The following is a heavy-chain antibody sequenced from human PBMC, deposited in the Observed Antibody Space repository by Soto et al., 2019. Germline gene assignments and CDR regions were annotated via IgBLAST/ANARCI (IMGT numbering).Heavy chain of an antibody. Sequence: SETLSLTCAVSGGSISSGGYSWSWIRQPPGKGLEWIGYIYHSGSTYYNPSLKSRVTISVDRSKNQFSLKLSSVTAADTAVHYCARDYYDSSGHFHDAFDIWGQGTMVTVSS. V-gene: IGHV4-30-2*01. D-gene: IGHD3-22*01. CDR3: ARDYYDSSGHFHDAFDI. J-gene: IGHJ3*02. CDR1: GGSISSGGYS. CDR2: IYHSGST.